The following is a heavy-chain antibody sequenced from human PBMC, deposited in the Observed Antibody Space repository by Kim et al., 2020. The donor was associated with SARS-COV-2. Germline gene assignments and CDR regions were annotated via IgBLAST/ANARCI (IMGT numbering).Heavy chain of an antibody. CDR1: GFTFSSYW. CDR3: ARDAGQQWLGLARSRIWYFDL. Sequence: GGSLRLSCAASGFTFSSYWMSWVRQAPGKGLVWVANIKQDGSEKYYVDSVKGRFTISRDNAKNSLYLQMNSLSAEDTAVYYCARDAGQQWLGLARSRIWYFDLWGRGTLVTVSS. D-gene: IGHD6-19*01. J-gene: IGHJ2*01. CDR2: IKQDGSEK. V-gene: IGHV3-7*03.